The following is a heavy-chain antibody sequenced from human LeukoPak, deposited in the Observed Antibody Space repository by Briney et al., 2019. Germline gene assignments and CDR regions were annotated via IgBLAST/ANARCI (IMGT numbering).Heavy chain of an antibody. Sequence: SGPTLVNPTQTLTLTCTFSGFSLSTSEMRVSWIRQPPGKALEWLARIDWDDDKFYSTSLKTRLTISKDTSKNQVVLTMTNMDPVDTATYYCARIPIESSSGWYFFDYWGQGTLVTVSS. CDR1: GFSLSTSEMR. V-gene: IGHV2-70*04. CDR2: IDWDDDK. CDR3: ARIPIESSSGWYFFDY. J-gene: IGHJ4*02. D-gene: IGHD6-13*01.